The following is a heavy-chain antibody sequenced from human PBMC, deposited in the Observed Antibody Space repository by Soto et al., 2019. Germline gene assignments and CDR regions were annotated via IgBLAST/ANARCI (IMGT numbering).Heavy chain of an antibody. Sequence: SVKVSCKASEGTFSSYAISWVRQAPGQGLEWMGGIIPIFGTADYAQKFQGRVTITADESTSTAYMELSSLRSEDTAVYYCASVETQRYYYGMDVWGQGTTVTVSS. V-gene: IGHV1-69*13. CDR3: ASVETQRYYYGMDV. D-gene: IGHD2-15*01. CDR1: EGTFSSYA. J-gene: IGHJ6*02. CDR2: IIPIFGTA.